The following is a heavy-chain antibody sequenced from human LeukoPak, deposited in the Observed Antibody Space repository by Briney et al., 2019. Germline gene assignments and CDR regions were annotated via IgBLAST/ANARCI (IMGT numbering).Heavy chain of an antibody. CDR3: ASGGAPAGY. CDR1: GITFSSYA. J-gene: IGHJ4*02. Sequence: GGSLRLSCAVSGITFSSYAMSWVRQAPGKGLEWVSGLSGSGGSIYYADSVKGRFTISGDNSKNTLYLQMNSLRAEDTAVYYCASGGAPAGYWGQGTLVIVSS. V-gene: IGHV3-23*01. D-gene: IGHD6-25*01. CDR2: LSGSGGSI.